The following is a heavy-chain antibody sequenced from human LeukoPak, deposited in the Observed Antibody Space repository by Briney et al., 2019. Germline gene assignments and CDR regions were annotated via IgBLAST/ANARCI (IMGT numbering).Heavy chain of an antibody. J-gene: IGHJ4*02. D-gene: IGHD3-22*01. Sequence: GGSLRLSCAASGFTFSSHAMSWVRQAPGKGLEWVSTISDSGSSTSYAPSVKGRFTISRDNSKIMVYMRMNSLRAEDTAVYFCTKDDYDPIGAFTSAYWGRGTLVSVSS. CDR2: ISDSGSST. V-gene: IGHV3-23*01. CDR3: TKDDYDPIGAFTSAY. CDR1: GFTFSSHA.